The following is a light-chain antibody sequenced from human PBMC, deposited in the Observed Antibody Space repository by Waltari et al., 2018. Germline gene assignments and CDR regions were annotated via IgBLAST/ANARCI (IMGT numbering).Light chain of an antibody. Sequence: EIVLTQSPATLSVSPGERATVSRRASQNVSIFLAWYQHKPGQAPRLIIYDVDNRATGIPPRFSGSGSGTDFTLTISRFESEDSAVYSCQQRSIWPPITFGQGTRLEIK. CDR1: QNVSIF. J-gene: IGKJ5*01. CDR3: QQRSIWPPIT. CDR2: DVD. V-gene: IGKV3-11*01.